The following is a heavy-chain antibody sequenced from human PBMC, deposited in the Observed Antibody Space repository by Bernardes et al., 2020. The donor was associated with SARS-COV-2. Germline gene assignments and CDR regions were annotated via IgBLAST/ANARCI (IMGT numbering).Heavy chain of an antibody. CDR3: ARGRRLLWFGEFFDAFDA. Sequence: ASVKVSCKASGYTFTDYFMHWVRQPPGQGLEWMGWINPKSGGTQFAQKFQGRVTMTRVTPISTAYVELSSLRSDDTAVYYCARGRRLLWFGEFFDAFDAWGQGTMVTVSS. CDR1: GYTFTDYF. CDR2: INPKSGGT. D-gene: IGHD3-10*01. V-gene: IGHV1-2*02. J-gene: IGHJ3*01.